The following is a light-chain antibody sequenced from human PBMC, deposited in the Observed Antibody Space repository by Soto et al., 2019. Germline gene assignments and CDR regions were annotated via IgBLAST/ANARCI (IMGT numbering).Light chain of an antibody. CDR2: DVS. Sequence: EIVLTQSPGTLSLSPGERATLSCRASQSVSSYLAWYQQKPGQAPRLLIYDVSNRATGIPARFSGSGSGTDFTLTISSLEPEDFAVYYCQQRSNWPPEPTFGGGTKVEIK. CDR1: QSVSSY. J-gene: IGKJ4*01. CDR3: QQRSNWPPEPT. V-gene: IGKV3-11*01.